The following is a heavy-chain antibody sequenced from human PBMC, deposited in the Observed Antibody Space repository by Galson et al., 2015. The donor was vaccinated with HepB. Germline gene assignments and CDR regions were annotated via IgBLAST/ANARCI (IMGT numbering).Heavy chain of an antibody. V-gene: IGHV5-51*01. J-gene: IGHJ4*02. D-gene: IGHD4-17*01. Sequence: QSGAEVKKPGQSLKISCTAFGFKFTKYWIAWVRQMPGKGLERMGVIYPGDSDTRYYPSFQGQVTISADKSNNTAYVQWTTLKAADTAMYFCARGAWGDGDEGFYVDYWGQGTLVTVSS. CDR3: ARGAWGDGDEGFYVDY. CDR1: GFKFTKYW. CDR2: IYPGDSDT.